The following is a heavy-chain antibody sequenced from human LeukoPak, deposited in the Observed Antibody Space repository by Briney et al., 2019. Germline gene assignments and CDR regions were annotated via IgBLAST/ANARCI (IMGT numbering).Heavy chain of an antibody. D-gene: IGHD1-26*01. CDR3: ARDKLPRGMDV. CDR1: GFTFSSYW. V-gene: IGHV3-7*01. J-gene: IGHJ6*02. CDR2: IKEDGSEK. Sequence: GGSLRLSCAASGFTFSSYWMSWVRQAPRKGLEWVANIKEDGSEKYYVDSVKGRFTISRDNAKNTLYLQMNSLRAEDTAVYYCARDKLPRGMDVWGQGTTVTVSS.